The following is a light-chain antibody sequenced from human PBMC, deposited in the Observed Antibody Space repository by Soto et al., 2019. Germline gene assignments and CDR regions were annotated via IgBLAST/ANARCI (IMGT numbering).Light chain of an antibody. J-gene: IGLJ1*01. V-gene: IGLV1-44*01. Sequence: QSVLTQPSSASGTPGQRVTISCSGRSSNIGSNTVNWYQQLPGTAPKLLFYSNNQRPSGVPDRFSGSKSGTSASLAISGLQSEDEADYYCATWDDSLNGYVFGTGTKVTVL. CDR3: ATWDDSLNGYV. CDR1: SSNIGSNT. CDR2: SNN.